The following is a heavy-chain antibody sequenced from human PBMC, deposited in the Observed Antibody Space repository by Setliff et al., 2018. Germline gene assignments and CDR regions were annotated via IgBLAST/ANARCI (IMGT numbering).Heavy chain of an antibody. Sequence: ASVKVSCKASGYTFTNYDINWVRQATGQGLEWIGWMNPNSGNTGYAQKFQGRVTMTRDTAISTAYMELGSLRSEDTAVYYCARSPGTDDLYWGQGTLVTVSS. CDR3: ARSPGTDDLY. J-gene: IGHJ4*02. V-gene: IGHV1-8*01. D-gene: IGHD1-1*01. CDR2: MNPNSGNT. CDR1: GYTFTNYD.